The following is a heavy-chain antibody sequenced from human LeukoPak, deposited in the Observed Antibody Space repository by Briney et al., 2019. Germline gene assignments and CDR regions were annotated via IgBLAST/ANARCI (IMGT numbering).Heavy chain of an antibody. CDR1: GYTFTSYD. CDR2: MNPNSGNT. J-gene: IGHJ4*02. Sequence: ASVKVSCKASGYTFTSYDINWVRQATGQGLEWMGWMNPNSGNTGYAQKFQGRVTMTRNTSINTAYMELSSLRSEDTAIYYSARGVGIVSTISKKHFDDWGQGTLVTVFS. V-gene: IGHV1-8*01. CDR3: ARGVGIVSTISKKHFDD. D-gene: IGHD5/OR15-5a*01.